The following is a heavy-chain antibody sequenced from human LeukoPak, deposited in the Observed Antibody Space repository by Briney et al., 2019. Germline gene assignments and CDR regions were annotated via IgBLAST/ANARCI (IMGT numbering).Heavy chain of an antibody. Sequence: PGGSLRLSCAASGFTFSTYWMIWLRQAPGKGLEWVANIHQDGNEKYYVDSVKGRFTISRDNAKNSLYLQMNSLRAEDTAVYYCERGDKFSGDCWGQGTLVTVSS. D-gene: IGHD2-15*01. CDR3: ERGDKFSGDC. CDR2: IHQDGNEK. V-gene: IGHV3-7*04. J-gene: IGHJ4*02. CDR1: GFTFSTYW.